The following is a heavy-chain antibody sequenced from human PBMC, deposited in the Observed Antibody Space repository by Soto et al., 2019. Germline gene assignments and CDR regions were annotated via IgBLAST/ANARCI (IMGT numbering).Heavy chain of an antibody. CDR1: GFTFRNFG. CDR2: IWYDGNKT. D-gene: IGHD2-2*01. J-gene: IGHJ4*02. V-gene: IGHV3-33*01. Sequence: QVQLVESGGRAVQPGRSLRLACATSGFTFRNFGMQWVRQAPGKGLEWVAVIWYDGNKTYYRNSVKGRFTISRDNAENTLYRKMNSLRVEDTAFYYFARSQSCSSASCFAFDYWGRGTLVTVSS. CDR3: ARSQSCSSASCFAFDY.